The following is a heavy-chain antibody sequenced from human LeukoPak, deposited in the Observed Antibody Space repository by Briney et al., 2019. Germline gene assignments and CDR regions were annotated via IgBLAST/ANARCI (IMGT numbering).Heavy chain of an antibody. V-gene: IGHV4-59*13. CDR2: IYYSGST. CDR1: GGSISSYY. CDR3: ARALNPLNWFDP. Sequence: PSETLSLTCTVSGGSISSYYWSWIRQPPRKGLEWIGYIYYSGSTNYNPSLKSRVTISVDTSKNQFSLKLSSVTTADTAVYYCARALNPLNWFDPWGQGTLVTVSS. J-gene: IGHJ5*02.